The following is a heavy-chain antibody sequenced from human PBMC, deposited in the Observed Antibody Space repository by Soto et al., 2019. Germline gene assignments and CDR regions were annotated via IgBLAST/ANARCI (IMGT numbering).Heavy chain of an antibody. V-gene: IGHV3-23*01. CDR3: AKTLGMWVGEDAIDY. CDR1: GFTFSSYA. CDR2: ISGSGGST. Sequence: GGSLRLSCAASGFTFSSYAMSWVRQAPGKGLEWVSAISGSGGSTYYADSVKGRFTISRDNSKNTLYLQMNSLRAEDTAVYYCAKTLGMWVGEDAIDYWGQGTLVTVSS. D-gene: IGHD1-26*01. J-gene: IGHJ4*02.